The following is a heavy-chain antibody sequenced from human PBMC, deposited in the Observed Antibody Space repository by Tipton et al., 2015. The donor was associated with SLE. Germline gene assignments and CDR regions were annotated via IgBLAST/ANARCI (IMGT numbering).Heavy chain of an antibody. V-gene: IGHV4-59*12. D-gene: IGHD2-8*01. CDR2: LYYSGNT. Sequence: TLSLTCAASGFNFYNYAMNWIRQPPGKGLEWIGVLYYSGNTYYNPSLKSPVTLSIDTSKNQFSLKMRSVTAADTAVYFCARGYCSDGVCYGFGFFDYWGQGTLVTVSS. CDR3: ARGYCSDGVCYGFGFFDY. CDR1: GFNFYNYA. J-gene: IGHJ4*02.